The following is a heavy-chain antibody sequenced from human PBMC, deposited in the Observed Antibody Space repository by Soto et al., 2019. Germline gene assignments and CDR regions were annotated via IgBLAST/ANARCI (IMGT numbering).Heavy chain of an antibody. CDR1: GFTFSSYA. J-gene: IGHJ4*02. V-gene: IGHV3-23*01. CDR2: ISGSGGST. Sequence: GGSLRLSCAASGFTFSSYAMSWVRQAPGKGLEWVSAISGSGGSTYYADSVKGRFTISRDNSKNTLYLQMNSLRAEDTAVYDCADTDDYDYWSGYSRALSCLFDYWGQGTLVTVSS. CDR3: ADTDDYDYWSGYSRALSCLFDY. D-gene: IGHD3-3*01.